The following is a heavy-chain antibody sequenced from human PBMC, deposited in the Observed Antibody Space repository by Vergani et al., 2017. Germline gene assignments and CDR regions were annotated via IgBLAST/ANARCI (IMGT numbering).Heavy chain of an antibody. D-gene: IGHD2-2*01. V-gene: IGHV1-46*01. J-gene: IGHJ4*02. CDR1: GYTFTSYY. Sequence: VPLVPSGAEVKKPGASVKVSCTASGYTFTSYYMHWVRPAPGKGLEWKGIINPSGGSKSYAQKFQGRVTMTRDTSTSTVYMELSSLRSEETAVYYCARILSSTSSLYYFDYWGQGTLVTVSS. CDR2: INPSGGSK. CDR3: ARILSSTSSLYYFDY.